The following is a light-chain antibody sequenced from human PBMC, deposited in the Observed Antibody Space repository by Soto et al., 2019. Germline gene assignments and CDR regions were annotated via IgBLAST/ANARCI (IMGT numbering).Light chain of an antibody. V-gene: IGLV2-14*01. CDR3: SSYTSSSTSHVV. CDR2: DVS. Sequence: QSALTQPASVSGSPGQSITISCTGTSSDVGGYNYVSWYQQHPGKAPKLMIYDVSNRPSGVSNRLSGSKSGNTASLTISGLQAEGEADYYCSSYTSSSTSHVVFGGGTKLTVL. CDR1: SSDVGGYNY. J-gene: IGLJ2*01.